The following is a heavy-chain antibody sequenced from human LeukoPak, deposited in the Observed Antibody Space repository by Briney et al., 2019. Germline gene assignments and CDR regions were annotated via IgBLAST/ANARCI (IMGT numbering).Heavy chain of an antibody. V-gene: IGHV4-39*01. D-gene: IGHD6-6*01. J-gene: IGHJ4*02. CDR3: ARPAYSSSSYFDY. CDR2: IYYSGST. CDR1: GGSISIYY. Sequence: SETLSLTCTVSGGSISIYYWGWIRQPPGKGLEWIGSIYYSGSTYYNPSLKSRVTISVDTSRNQFSLKLSSVTAADTAVYYFARPAYSSSSYFDYWGQGTLVTVSS.